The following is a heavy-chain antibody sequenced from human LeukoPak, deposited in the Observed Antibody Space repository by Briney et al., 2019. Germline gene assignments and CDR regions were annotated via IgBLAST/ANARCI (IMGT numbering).Heavy chain of an antibody. J-gene: IGHJ4*02. CDR3: AKDRSGWYYFDY. Sequence: PGGSLRLSCAASGFTFSSYAMNWVRQPPGKGLEWVSTITGSGDSTYYADSVKGRFIISRDNSKNTLYLQMNSLRVEDTAVFYCAKDRSGWYYFDYWGQGTLVTVSS. V-gene: IGHV3-23*01. CDR1: GFTFSSYA. D-gene: IGHD6-19*01. CDR2: ITGSGDST.